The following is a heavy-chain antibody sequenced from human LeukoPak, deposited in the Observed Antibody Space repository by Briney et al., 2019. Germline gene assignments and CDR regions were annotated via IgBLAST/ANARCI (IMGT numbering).Heavy chain of an antibody. J-gene: IGHJ6*02. CDR1: GYTFTSYD. V-gene: IGHV1-8*01. CDR2: MNPNSGNT. Sequence: ASVKVSCKASGYTFTSYDINWVRQATGQGLEWMGWMNPNSGNTGYAQKFQGRVTMTRNTSISTAYMELSSLRSEDTAVYYCARADDDFWSGYYSVFYYYYGMDVWGQGTTVTVSS. CDR3: ARADDDFWSGYYSVFYYYYGMDV. D-gene: IGHD3-3*01.